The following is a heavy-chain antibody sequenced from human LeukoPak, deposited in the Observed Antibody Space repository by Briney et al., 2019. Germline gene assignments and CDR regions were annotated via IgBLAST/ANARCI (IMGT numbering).Heavy chain of an antibody. Sequence: ASVKVSCKASGYTFTAYYIHWVRQAPGQGPEWMGTIRPGDNRMSYAEKFQGRVTLTRDMFTTTGYMELSSLTSEDTAVYYCVREKRGGTYDFWGPGTLVTVSS. CDR3: VREKRGGTYDF. J-gene: IGHJ4*02. D-gene: IGHD3-16*01. CDR1: GYTFTAYY. CDR2: IRPGDNRM. V-gene: IGHV1-46*01.